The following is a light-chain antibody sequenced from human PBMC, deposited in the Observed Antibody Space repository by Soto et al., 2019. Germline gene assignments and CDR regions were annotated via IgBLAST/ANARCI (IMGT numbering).Light chain of an antibody. CDR3: HQYGSSPST. J-gene: IGKJ1*01. CDR2: GAS. Sequence: EIVLTQSPGTLSLSPGERATLSCRASQSVASRNLAWYQQKSGQAPRLLIYGASSRAIHTPDRFSGSGSGTDFTLTISGLEPEDFAIYYCHQYGSSPSTFGQGTKVDIK. V-gene: IGKV3-20*01. CDR1: QSVASRN.